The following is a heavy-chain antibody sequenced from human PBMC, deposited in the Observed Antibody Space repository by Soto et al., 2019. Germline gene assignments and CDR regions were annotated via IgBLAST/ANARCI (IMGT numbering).Heavy chain of an antibody. CDR1: GGTFSSYG. CDR2: IIPLFGTT. CDR3: ARTRRETYLRDAFDI. V-gene: IGHV1-69*13. J-gene: IGHJ3*02. Sequence: SVKVSCKASGGTFSSYGISWVRQAPGQGLEWMGGIIPLFGTTHYAQKLQGRVTITADESTSTAYMDVSSLRSEDTAVYYCARTRRETYLRDAFDIWGQGTMVTVSS.